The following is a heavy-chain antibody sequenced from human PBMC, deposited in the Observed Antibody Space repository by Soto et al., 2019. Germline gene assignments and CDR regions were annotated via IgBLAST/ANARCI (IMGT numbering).Heavy chain of an antibody. CDR2: INQAGSQT. D-gene: IGHD5-12*01. V-gene: IGHV3-7*01. CDR1: GFTFSANW. Sequence: GGSLRLSCAASGFTFSANWMSWLRQAPGKGLEWVAHINQAGSQTLYVDSVKGRFTISRDNAKNSVYLQMNSLRADDTAVYYCVSWDDIVVSSDWGQGILVTVS. J-gene: IGHJ4*02. CDR3: VSWDDIVVSSD.